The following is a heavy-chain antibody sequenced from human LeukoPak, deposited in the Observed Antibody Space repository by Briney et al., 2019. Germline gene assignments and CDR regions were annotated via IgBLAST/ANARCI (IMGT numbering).Heavy chain of an antibody. V-gene: IGHV3-23*01. CDR2: ISGSGDNT. CDR1: RFTYNSYD. Sequence: SGVPLTLSCAACRFTYNSYDMIWVRQAPGKGLVWVSGISGSGDNTNYAGSVKGWFTISRDNSKNTLYVQMNSLRAEDTAVYYCATLPTTVTKGWGQGTLVTVSS. J-gene: IGHJ4*02. D-gene: IGHD4-17*01. CDR3: ATLPTTVTKG.